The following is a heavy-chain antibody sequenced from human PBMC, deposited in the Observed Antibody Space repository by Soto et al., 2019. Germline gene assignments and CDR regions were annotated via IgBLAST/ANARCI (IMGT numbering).Heavy chain of an antibody. CDR3: ARTGYVWGSYRSRYYYGMDV. J-gene: IGHJ6*02. V-gene: IGHV1-8*01. Sequence: QVQLVQSGAEVKKPGASVKVSCKASGYTFTSYDINWVRQATGQGLEWMGWMNPNSGNTGYAQKFQGRVTMTRNTSISTAYMEVSSLRSEDTAVYYCARTGYVWGSYRSRYYYGMDVWGQGTTVTVSS. CDR2: MNPNSGNT. D-gene: IGHD3-16*02. CDR1: GYTFTSYD.